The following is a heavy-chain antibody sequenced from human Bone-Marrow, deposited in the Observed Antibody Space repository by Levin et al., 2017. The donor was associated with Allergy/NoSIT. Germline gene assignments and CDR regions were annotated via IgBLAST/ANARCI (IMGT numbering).Heavy chain of an antibody. V-gene: IGHV3-23*01. D-gene: IGHD5-12*01. CDR3: AKYDSGYDSTRQPIDY. J-gene: IGHJ4*02. Sequence: GGSLRLSCAASGFTFSTYAMSWVRQAPGKGLEWVSTLSGSGLSTYYADSVKGRFTISRDNSKNTLYLQMSSLRAEDTAVYFCAKYDSGYDSTRQPIDYWGQGTLVTVSS. CDR2: LSGSGLST. CDR1: GFTFSTYA.